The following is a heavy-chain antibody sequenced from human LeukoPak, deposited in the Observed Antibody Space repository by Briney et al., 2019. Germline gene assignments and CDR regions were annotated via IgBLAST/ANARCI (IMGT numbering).Heavy chain of an antibody. Sequence: GASVKVSCKASGYTFTSYYMHWVRQAPGQGLEWMGIINPSGGSTSYARKFQGRVTMTRDTSTSTVYMELSSLRSEDTAVYYCARDGDFWSGYGINWFDPWGQGTLVTVSS. D-gene: IGHD3-3*01. CDR3: ARDGDFWSGYGINWFDP. V-gene: IGHV1-46*01. CDR1: GYTFTSYY. J-gene: IGHJ5*02. CDR2: INPSGGST.